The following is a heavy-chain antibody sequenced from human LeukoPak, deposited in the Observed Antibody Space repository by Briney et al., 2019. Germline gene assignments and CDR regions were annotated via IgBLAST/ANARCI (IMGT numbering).Heavy chain of an antibody. J-gene: IGHJ6*03. Sequence: SETLSLTCAVYGGSFSGYYWSWIRQPPGKGLEWIGEINHSGSTNYNPSLKSRVTISVDTSKNQFSLKLSSVTAADTAVYYCARGARTVFGVVISEYYYYYYMDVWGKGTTVTVSS. D-gene: IGHD3-3*01. CDR2: INHSGST. CDR1: GGSFSGYY. V-gene: IGHV4-34*01. CDR3: ARGARTVFGVVISEYYYYYYMDV.